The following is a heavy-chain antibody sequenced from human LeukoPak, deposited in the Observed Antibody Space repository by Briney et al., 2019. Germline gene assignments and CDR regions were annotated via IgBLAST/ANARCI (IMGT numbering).Heavy chain of an antibody. Sequence: GGSLRLSCAASGFTVSGSYVSWVRQAPGKGLEWVSVIYDGGSTYYADSVKDRFTISRDNSKNTLYLQMNSLRAGGTAVYYCARAVVGSGSLYWGQGTLVTVSS. CDR2: IYDGGST. CDR3: ARAVVGSGSLY. V-gene: IGHV3-66*01. CDR1: GFTVSGSY. J-gene: IGHJ4*02. D-gene: IGHD3-10*01.